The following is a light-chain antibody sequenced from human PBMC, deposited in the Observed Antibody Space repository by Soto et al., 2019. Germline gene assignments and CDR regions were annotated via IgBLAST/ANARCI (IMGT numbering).Light chain of an antibody. V-gene: IGLV2-14*01. CDR3: SSYAGSNGYV. Sequence: QSVLTQPASVSGSPGQSITISCTGTSSDVGGYNYVSWYQQHPGKAPKLMIYDVSNRPSGVSNRFSGSKSGNTASLTISGLQAEDEADYYCSSYAGSNGYVFGTGTRSPS. CDR1: SSDVGGYNY. J-gene: IGLJ1*01. CDR2: DVS.